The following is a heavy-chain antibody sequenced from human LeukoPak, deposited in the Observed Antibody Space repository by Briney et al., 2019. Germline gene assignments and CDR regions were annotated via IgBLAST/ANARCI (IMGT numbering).Heavy chain of an antibody. CDR3: TRDRSRAEDD. CDR2: INQGGSDK. CDR1: GFTFSGHW. Sequence: GGSLRLSCAASGFTFSGHWMSWVRQAPGKGLEWVANINQGGSDKYYVDSVKGRFTISRDNANNLLYLQMNSLRGEDTAVYYCTRDRSRAEDDWGQGSLVTVSS. J-gene: IGHJ4*02. V-gene: IGHV3-7*01. D-gene: IGHD1-14*01.